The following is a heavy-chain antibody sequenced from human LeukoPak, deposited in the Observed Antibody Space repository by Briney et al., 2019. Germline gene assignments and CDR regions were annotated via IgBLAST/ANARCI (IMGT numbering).Heavy chain of an antibody. D-gene: IGHD7-27*01. CDR3: AKEKLGIGYFDY. CDR1: GFTFSSYS. Sequence: GGSLRLSCAASGFTFSSYSMNWVRQAPGKGLEWVSAISGSGGSTYYADSVKGRFTISRDNSKNTLYLQMNSLRAEDTAVYYCAKEKLGIGYFDYWGQGTLVTVSS. V-gene: IGHV3-23*01. J-gene: IGHJ4*02. CDR2: ISGSGGST.